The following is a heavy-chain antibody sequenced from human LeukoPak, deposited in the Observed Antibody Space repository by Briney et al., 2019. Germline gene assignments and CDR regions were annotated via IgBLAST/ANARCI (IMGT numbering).Heavy chain of an antibody. CDR3: ARGLANVDIVATNPPFDY. V-gene: IGHV4-38-2*02. Sequence: SETLSLTCTVSGYSISSGYYWGWIRQPPGKGLEWIGEINHSGSTDYNPSLKSRVTISVDTSKNQFSLKLSSVTAADTAVYYCARGLANVDIVATNPPFDYWGQGTLVTVSS. J-gene: IGHJ4*02. CDR1: GYSISSGYY. D-gene: IGHD5-12*01. CDR2: INHSGST.